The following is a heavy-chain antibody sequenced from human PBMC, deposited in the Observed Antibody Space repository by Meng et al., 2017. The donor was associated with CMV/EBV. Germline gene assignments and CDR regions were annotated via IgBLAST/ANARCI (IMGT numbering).Heavy chain of an antibody. Sequence: RFAICWVRPAPGPWLEWMGGLIPIFGTANYAQQFQGRVTITTDGSTSTAYMELSSLRSEDTAVYYCARGTTDCSSTSCYILSGMDVWGQGTTVTVSS. V-gene: IGHV1-69*05. J-gene: IGHJ6*02. CDR1: RFA. CDR2: LIPIFGTA. D-gene: IGHD2-2*02. CDR3: ARGTTDCSSTSCYILSGMDV.